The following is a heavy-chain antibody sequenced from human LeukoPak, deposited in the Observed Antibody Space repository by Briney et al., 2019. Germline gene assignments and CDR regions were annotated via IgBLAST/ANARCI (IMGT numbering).Heavy chain of an antibody. CDR2: VNPSTGDT. Sequence: GASVKVSCKASGYTFTTYDINWVRQAAGQGLEWMGFVNPSTGDTGYAQKFQGRLTIARNTSISTAYLELSSLSSEDTAVYYCAREVAVAGIYGSSDYCDFWGQGTLVTVSS. J-gene: IGHJ4*02. D-gene: IGHD6-19*01. CDR3: AREVAVAGIYGSSDYCDF. CDR1: GYTFTTYD. V-gene: IGHV1-8*03.